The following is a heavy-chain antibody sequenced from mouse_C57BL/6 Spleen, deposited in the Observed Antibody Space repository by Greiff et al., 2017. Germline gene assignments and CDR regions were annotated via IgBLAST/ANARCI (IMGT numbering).Heavy chain of an antibody. D-gene: IGHD1-1*01. V-gene: IGHV1-63*01. Sequence: QVQLKESGAELVRPGTSVKMSCKASGYTFTNYWIGWAKQRPGHGLEWIGDIYPGGGYTNYNEKFKGKATLTADKSSSTAYMQFSSLTSEDSAIYYCARRDYGSKDYAMDYWGQGTSVTVSS. CDR1: GYTFTNYW. CDR2: IYPGGGYT. J-gene: IGHJ4*01. CDR3: ARRDYGSKDYAMDY.